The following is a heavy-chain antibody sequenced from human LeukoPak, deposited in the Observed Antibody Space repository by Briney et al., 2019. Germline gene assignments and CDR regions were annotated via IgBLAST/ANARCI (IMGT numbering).Heavy chain of an antibody. CDR2: VSERGGST. J-gene: IGHJ3*01. CDR3: AQLTRGF. D-gene: IGHD2-2*01. V-gene: IGHV3-23*01. CDR1: GFTFSNYV. Sequence: GGSLRLSCAVSGFTFSNYVRNWARQAPGKGLEWVSAVSERGGSTYYADSVKGRFTISRDNSTNTLYLQMNSLSAEDTAVYYCAQLTRGFWGQGTIVTVSS.